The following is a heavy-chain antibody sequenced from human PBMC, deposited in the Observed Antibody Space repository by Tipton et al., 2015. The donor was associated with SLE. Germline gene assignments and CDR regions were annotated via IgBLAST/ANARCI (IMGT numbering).Heavy chain of an antibody. Sequence: TLSLTCAVYGGSFSGYYWSWIRQPPGKGLEWIGEINHSGSTNYIPSLKSRVTISVDTSKNQFSLKLSSVTAADTAVYYCARGRGSSSSGHYWGQGTRATVSS. J-gene: IGHJ4*02. V-gene: IGHV4-34*01. CDR1: GGSFSGYY. CDR3: ARGRGSSSSGHY. D-gene: IGHD6-6*01. CDR2: INHSGST.